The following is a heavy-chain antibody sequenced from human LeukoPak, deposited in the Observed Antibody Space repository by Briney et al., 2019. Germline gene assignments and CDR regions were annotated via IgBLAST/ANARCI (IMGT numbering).Heavy chain of an antibody. V-gene: IGHV4-4*02. Sequence: SETLSLTCAVSGFSISSSHWWSWVRQPPGQGLEWIGEIYHSGSTNYNPSLKSRVTISVDKSKNQFSLKMTSVTAADTAVYFCARKTYTSGLFDYWGQGTQVTVSS. CDR1: GFSISSSHW. D-gene: IGHD5-18*01. CDR2: IYHSGST. CDR3: ARKTYTSGLFDY. J-gene: IGHJ4*02.